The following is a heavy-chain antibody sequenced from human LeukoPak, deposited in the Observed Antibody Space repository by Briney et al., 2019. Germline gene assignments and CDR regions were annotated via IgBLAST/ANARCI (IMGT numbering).Heavy chain of an antibody. J-gene: IGHJ6*02. CDR1: GFGFRNYW. CDR3: ARGHYGMDV. Sequence: GGSLRLSCAASGFGFRNYWMTWVRQAPGKGPERVANINPDGSEKSYADSVKGRFTISRDNAKTSLYLQMNSLTVEDTAVYYCARGHYGMDVWGQETTVIVSS. V-gene: IGHV3-7*01. CDR2: INPDGSEK.